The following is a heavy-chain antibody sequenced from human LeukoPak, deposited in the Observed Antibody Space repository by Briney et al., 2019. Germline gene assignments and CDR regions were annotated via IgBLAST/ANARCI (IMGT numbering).Heavy chain of an antibody. CDR2: ISGSGGST. V-gene: IGHV3-23*01. D-gene: IGHD2-15*01. Sequence: PGGSLRLSCAASGFTFSSYAMSWVRQAPGKGLEWVSAISGSGGSTYYADSVKGRFTISRDNSKNTLYLQMNSLRAEDTAVYYCAKDRRRYCSGGSCYQSDHWGQGTLVTVSS. J-gene: IGHJ4*02. CDR3: AKDRRRYCSGGSCYQSDH. CDR1: GFTFSSYA.